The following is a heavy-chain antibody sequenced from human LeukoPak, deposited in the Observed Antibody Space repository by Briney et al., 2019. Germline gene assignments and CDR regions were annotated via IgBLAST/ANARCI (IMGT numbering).Heavy chain of an antibody. D-gene: IGHD3-9*01. CDR2: ISSSSSYI. CDR3: ARDAGGDYDILTGYPFDY. J-gene: IGHJ4*02. CDR1: GFTFSSYS. Sequence: GGSLRLSCAASGFTFSSYSMNWVRQAPGKGLEWVSSISSSSSYIYYADSVKGRFTISRDNAKNPLYLQMDSLRAEDTAVYYCARDAGGDYDILTGYPFDYWGQGTLVNVSS. V-gene: IGHV3-21*01.